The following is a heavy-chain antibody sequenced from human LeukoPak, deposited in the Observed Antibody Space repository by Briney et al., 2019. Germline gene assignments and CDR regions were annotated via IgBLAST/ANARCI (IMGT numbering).Heavy chain of an antibody. D-gene: IGHD3-22*01. CDR3: ARGRYYYDSSGYESY. Sequence: ASVKVSCKASGYTFTSYYMHWVRQAPGQGREGKGIINPSGGSTSYAQKFQGRVTMTRDTSTSTVYMELSSLRSEDTAVYYCARGRYYYDSSGYESYWGQGTLVTVSS. CDR1: GYTFTSYY. V-gene: IGHV1-46*01. CDR2: INPSGGST. J-gene: IGHJ4*02.